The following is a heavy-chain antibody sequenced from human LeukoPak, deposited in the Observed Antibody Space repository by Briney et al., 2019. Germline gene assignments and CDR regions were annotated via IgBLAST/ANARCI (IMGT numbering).Heavy chain of an antibody. V-gene: IGHV6-1*01. D-gene: IGHD4-17*01. CDR1: GDSVSSNSAA. Sequence: SQTLSLSCAISGDSVSSNSAAWNWIRQSPSRGLEWLGRTYYRSNWFNDFALSVKSRITINPDTSKNQFSLQLNSVTPEDTAVYYCAKNYGDSNWFDPWGQGTLVTVSS. CDR3: AKNYGDSNWFDP. CDR2: TYYRSNWFN. J-gene: IGHJ5*02.